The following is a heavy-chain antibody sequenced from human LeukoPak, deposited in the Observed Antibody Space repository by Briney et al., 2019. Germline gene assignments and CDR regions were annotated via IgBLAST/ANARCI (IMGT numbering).Heavy chain of an antibody. J-gene: IGHJ4*02. D-gene: IGHD3-22*01. V-gene: IGHV3-30*18. CDR3: AKVTTYYYDSSGGFDY. CDR1: GFTFSSYD. CDR2: ISYDGSNK. Sequence: PGRSLRLSCAASGFTFSSYDMHWVRQAPGKGLEWVAVISYDGSNKYYADSVKGRFTISRDNSKNTLYLQMNSLRAEDTAVYYCAKVTTYYYDSSGGFDYWGQGTLVTVSS.